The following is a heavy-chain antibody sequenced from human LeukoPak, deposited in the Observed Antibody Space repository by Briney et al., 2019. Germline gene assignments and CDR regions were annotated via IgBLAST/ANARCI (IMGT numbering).Heavy chain of an antibody. CDR1: GFTFSSYG. J-gene: IGHJ4*02. CDR2: ISYDGSNK. V-gene: IGHV3-30*18. D-gene: IGHD3-10*01. Sequence: GGSLRLSCAASGFTFSSYGMHWVRQAPGKGLEWVAVISYDGSNKYYADSVKGRFTISRDNSKNTLYLQMNSLRAEDTAVYYCAKMSHLRFRELVSPTLPPDYWGQGTLVTVSS. CDR3: AKMSHLRFRELVSPTLPPDY.